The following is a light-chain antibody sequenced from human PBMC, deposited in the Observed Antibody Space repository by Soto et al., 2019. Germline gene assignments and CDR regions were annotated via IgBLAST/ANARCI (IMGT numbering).Light chain of an antibody. V-gene: IGKV1-5*03. CDR3: QHYNSYSEA. CDR2: KAS. CDR1: QTISSW. J-gene: IGKJ1*01. Sequence: DIPMTPSPSTLSGSVRDRVTLTCRASQTISSWLAWYQQKPGKAPKLLIYKASTLKSGVPSRFSGSGSGTEFTLTISSLQPDDFATYYCQHYNSYSEAFGQGTKVDIK.